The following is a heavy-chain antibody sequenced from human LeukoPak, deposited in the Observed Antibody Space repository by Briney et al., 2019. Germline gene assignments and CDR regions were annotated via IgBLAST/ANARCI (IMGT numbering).Heavy chain of an antibody. J-gene: IGHJ6*03. CDR3: TRDFQGRFYYHVDV. CDR1: GFSFSSYW. Sequence: GGSLRLSCAASGFSFSSYWMSWVRQAPGRGVEWVANMNQDGSEIYYVDSVKGRLTISRDNAKNSLYLQMNSLRAEDTGVYYCTRDFQGRFYYHVDVWGKGTTVTVSS. D-gene: IGHD3-10*01. CDR2: MNQDGSEI. V-gene: IGHV3-7*01.